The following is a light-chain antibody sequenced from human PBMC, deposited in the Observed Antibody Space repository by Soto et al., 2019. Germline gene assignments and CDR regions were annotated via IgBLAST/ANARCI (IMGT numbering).Light chain of an antibody. V-gene: IGKV1-5*01. CDR3: QQYNSYSRA. CDR2: DAS. CDR1: QSIGTW. J-gene: IGKJ1*01. Sequence: DIQMTQSPSTLSASVGDRVTITCRASQSIGTWLAWYQHKPGRAPKLLIYDASTLEGGVPSRFSGSRSGTEVPFTISSLQPDDFATYYCQQYNSYSRAFGQGTKVEIK.